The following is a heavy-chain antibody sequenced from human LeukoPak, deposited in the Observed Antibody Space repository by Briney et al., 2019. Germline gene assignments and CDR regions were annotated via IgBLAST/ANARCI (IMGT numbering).Heavy chain of an antibody. J-gene: IGHJ4*02. V-gene: IGHV3-23*01. CDR2: ISGGGERT. Sequence: GGSLRLSCAASGSTFGSYVLSWVRQAPGKGLEWVSGISGGGERTHYADSVKGRFTISRDNSKNTVYLQMNTLRVEDTAVYYCAKELWFWSLDWWGQGTLVSVSS. CDR3: AKELWFWSLDW. CDR1: GSTFGSYV. D-gene: IGHD3-10*01.